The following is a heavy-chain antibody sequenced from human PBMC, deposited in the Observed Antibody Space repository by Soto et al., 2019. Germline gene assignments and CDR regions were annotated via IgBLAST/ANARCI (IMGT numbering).Heavy chain of an antibody. Sequence: EVQLVESGGGLVQPGGSLRLSCAASGFTFSSFWMHWVRQAPGKGLVWVSRINSDGSSTSYADSVKGRFTISRDNAKNTLYLQMNSLRAEDTAVYYCAVAVAGPTAIGYWGQGTLVTVSS. V-gene: IGHV3-74*01. CDR1: GFTFSSFW. CDR3: AVAVAGPTAIGY. D-gene: IGHD6-19*01. J-gene: IGHJ4*02. CDR2: INSDGSST.